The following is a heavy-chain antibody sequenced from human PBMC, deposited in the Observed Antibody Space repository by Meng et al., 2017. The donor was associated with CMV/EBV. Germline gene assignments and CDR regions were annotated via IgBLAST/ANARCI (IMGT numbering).Heavy chain of an antibody. CDR1: GGSIRSGDYY. J-gene: IGHJ4*02. V-gene: IGHV4-30-4*08. CDR2: IYYSGTT. CDR3: ARLSGSGTTSTGYHYAFDS. D-gene: IGHD3-22*01. Sequence: VQPQGSGPGLGKPSQPLPLTGGVSGGSIRSGDYYWSWIRQPPGKGLEWIGYIYYSGTTYYNPSLESRVTISVDTSKNQFSLNLSSVTAADTAVYYCARLSGSGTTSTGYHYAFDSWGQGTLVTVSS.